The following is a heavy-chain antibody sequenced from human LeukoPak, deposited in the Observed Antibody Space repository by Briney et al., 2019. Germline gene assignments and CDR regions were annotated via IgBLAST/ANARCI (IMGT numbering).Heavy chain of an antibody. J-gene: IGHJ4*02. Sequence: ASVTVSCKASGYTFTSYDINWVRQATGQGLEWMGWMNPNSGNTGYAQKFQGRVTMTRNTSIITAYMELSSLRSEDTAVYYCARVKIDEQLGYYFYYWGQGTLVTVSS. CDR3: ARVKIDEQLGYYFYY. D-gene: IGHD6-6*01. CDR2: MNPNSGNT. V-gene: IGHV1-8*01. CDR1: GYTFTSYD.